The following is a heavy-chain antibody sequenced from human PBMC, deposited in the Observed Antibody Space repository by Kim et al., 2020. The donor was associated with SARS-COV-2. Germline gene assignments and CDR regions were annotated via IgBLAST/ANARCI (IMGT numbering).Heavy chain of an antibody. V-gene: IGHV3-33*01. CDR3: ARDGQVGFGEFALYYYGMDV. CDR1: GFTFSSYG. D-gene: IGHD3-10*01. Sequence: GRSLRLSCAASGFTFSSYGMHWVRQAPGKGLEWVAVIWYDGSNKYYADSVKGRFTISRDNSKNTLYLQMNSLRAEDTAVYYCARDGQVGFGEFALYYYGMDVWGQGTTVTVSS. J-gene: IGHJ6*02. CDR2: IWYDGSNK.